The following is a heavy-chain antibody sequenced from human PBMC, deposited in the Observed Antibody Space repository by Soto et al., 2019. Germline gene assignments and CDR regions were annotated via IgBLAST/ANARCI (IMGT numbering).Heavy chain of an antibody. D-gene: IGHD3-3*01. J-gene: IGHJ3*02. CDR2: IYPGDSDT. CDR1: GYSFTSYW. V-gene: IGHV5-51*01. Sequence: PGESLKISCKGSGYSFTSYWIGWVRQMPWKGLEWMGIIYPGDSDTRYSPSFQGQVTISADKSISTAYLQWSSLKASDTAMYYCARRLTYYDFWSGPRGAFDIWGQGTMVTVSS. CDR3: ARRLTYYDFWSGPRGAFDI.